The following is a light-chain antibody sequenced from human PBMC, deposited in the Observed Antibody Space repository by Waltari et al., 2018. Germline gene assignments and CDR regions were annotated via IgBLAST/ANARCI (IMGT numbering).Light chain of an antibody. V-gene: IGKV3-11*01. CDR3: QQRSNWPLT. CDR1: QRVSSY. J-gene: IGKJ4*01. Sequence: EIVLTQSPATLSLSPGESATLSCRASQRVSSYLAWYQQKPGQAPRLLIYDASTRATGIPARFSGSGSGTDFTLTISSLEPEDFAVYYCQQRSNWPLTFGGGTKVEIK. CDR2: DAS.